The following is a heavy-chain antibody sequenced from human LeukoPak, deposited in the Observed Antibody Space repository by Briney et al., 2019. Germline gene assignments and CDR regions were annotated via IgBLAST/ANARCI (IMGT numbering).Heavy chain of an antibody. CDR3: AKASRTIFGVVIVVGRPSDAFDV. Sequence: ASVKVSCKASGYTFTGYYMHWVRQAPGQGLEWMGWINPNSGGTNYAQKFQGRVTMTRDTSISTAYMELTSLRSDDTAMYYCAKASRTIFGVVIVVGRPSDAFDVWGQGTMVTVSS. D-gene: IGHD3-3*01. CDR1: GYTFTGYY. CDR2: INPNSGGT. J-gene: IGHJ3*01. V-gene: IGHV1-2*02.